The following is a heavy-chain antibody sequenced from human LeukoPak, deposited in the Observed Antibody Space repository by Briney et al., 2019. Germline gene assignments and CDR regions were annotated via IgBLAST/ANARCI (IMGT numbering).Heavy chain of an antibody. D-gene: IGHD4-11*01. V-gene: IGHV5-51*01. CDR3: ARRFDYHRPEYYFDY. Sequence: SGESLKISCKGSGYSFTSYWIGWVRQMPGKGLEWMGIIYPGDSDTRYSPSFQGQVTISADKSISTAYLQWSSLKASDTAMYYCARRFDYHRPEYYFDYWGQGTLVTVSS. J-gene: IGHJ4*02. CDR2: IYPGDSDT. CDR1: GYSFTSYW.